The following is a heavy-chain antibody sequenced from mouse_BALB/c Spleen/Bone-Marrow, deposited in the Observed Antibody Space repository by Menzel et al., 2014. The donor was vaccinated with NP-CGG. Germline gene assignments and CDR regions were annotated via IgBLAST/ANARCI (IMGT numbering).Heavy chain of an antibody. CDR1: GYTFTSYW. CDR3: ARRGDRSSYVDY. V-gene: IGHV1S81*02. J-gene: IGHJ2*01. CDR2: INPTNGRT. Sequence: VKLMESGAELVKPGASVKLSCKASGYTFTSYWMHWVKPRPGQGLEWIGEINPTNGRTNYNEKFKSKATLTVDKSSNTAYMQLSSLTSDNSAVYYYARRGDRSSYVDYWGLGTTLTVSS. D-gene: IGHD3-3*01.